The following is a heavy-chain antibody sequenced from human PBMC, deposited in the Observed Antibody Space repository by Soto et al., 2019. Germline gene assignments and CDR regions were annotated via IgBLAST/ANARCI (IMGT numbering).Heavy chain of an antibody. CDR3: TTAESPAVSYFFDY. D-gene: IGHD3-16*02. Sequence: GGSLRLSCTASGFSFGNYAMDWVRQAPGQGLEWIGLIRNQTYGGTTQYAASVQGRFTISRDDSNSVAYLQMSSLKTEDSAVYYCTTAESPAVSYFFDYWGQGTLVTVSS. CDR2: IRNQTYGGTT. J-gene: IGHJ4*02. CDR1: GFSFGNYA. V-gene: IGHV3-49*04.